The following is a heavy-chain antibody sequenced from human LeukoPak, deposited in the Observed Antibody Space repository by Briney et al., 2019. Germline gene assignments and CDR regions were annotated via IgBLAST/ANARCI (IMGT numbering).Heavy chain of an antibody. J-gene: IGHJ4*02. V-gene: IGHV4-61*05. CDR1: GGSISSSSYY. D-gene: IGHD2-15*01. CDR2: IYYGGST. CDR3: ARLLAGCPGGRCRAHFDY. Sequence: SETLSLTCTVSGGSISSSSYYWGWIRQPPGKGLEWIGYIYYGGSTNYNPSLKSRVSMSVDTSKNQFSLNLSSVTAADTAVYHCARLLAGCPGGRCRAHFDYWGQGTLVTVSS.